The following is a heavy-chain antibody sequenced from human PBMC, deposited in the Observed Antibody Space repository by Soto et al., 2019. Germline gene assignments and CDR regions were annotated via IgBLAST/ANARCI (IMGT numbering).Heavy chain of an antibody. Sequence: AGGSLRLSCAASGFTFSSYGMSWVRQAPGKGLEWVSGINWNGGSTGYADSVKGRFTISRDNAKNSLYLQMNSLRAEDTALYYCARDSPLYYGMDVSGQGTTVTVSS. CDR2: INWNGGST. J-gene: IGHJ6*02. V-gene: IGHV3-20*04. CDR1: GFTFSSYG. CDR3: ARDSPLYYGMDV.